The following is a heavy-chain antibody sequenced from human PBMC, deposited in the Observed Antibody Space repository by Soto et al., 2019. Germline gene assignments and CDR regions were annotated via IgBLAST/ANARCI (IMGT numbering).Heavy chain of an antibody. CDR2: IIPIFGTA. V-gene: IGHV1-69*13. CDR3: ARGYYYDSSGYKEI. CDR1: GGTFSSYA. D-gene: IGHD3-22*01. J-gene: IGHJ3*02. Sequence: ASVKVSCKASGGTFSSYAISWVRQAPGQGLEWMGGIIPIFGTANYAQKFQGRVTITADESTSTAYMELSSLRSEDTAVHYCARGYYYDSSGYKEIWGQGTMVTVSS.